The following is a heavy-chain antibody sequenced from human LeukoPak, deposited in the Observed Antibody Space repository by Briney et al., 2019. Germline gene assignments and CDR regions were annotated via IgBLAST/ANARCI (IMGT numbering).Heavy chain of an antibody. CDR2: ISSSSSYI. Sequence: GGSLRLSCAASGFTFSSYSMNWVRQPPGKGLEWVSSISSSSSYIYYADSVKGRFTNSRDNAKNSLYLQMNSLRAEDTAVYYCARFLRHYYYYMDVWGKGTTVTVSS. CDR3: ARFLRHYYYYMDV. V-gene: IGHV3-21*01. CDR1: GFTFSSYS. J-gene: IGHJ6*03.